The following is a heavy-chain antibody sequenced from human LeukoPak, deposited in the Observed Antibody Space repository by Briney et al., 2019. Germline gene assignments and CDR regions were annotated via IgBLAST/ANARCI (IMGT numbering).Heavy chain of an antibody. CDR2: IYYSGST. J-gene: IGHJ4*02. V-gene: IGHV4-59*12. Sequence: SETLSLTCTVSGGSISSYYWSWIRQPPGKGLEWIGYIYYSGSTNYNPSLKSRVTISVDTSKNQFSLKLSSVTAADTAVYYCARVGYSSGWYSDYWGQGTLVTVSS. CDR1: GGSISSYY. CDR3: ARVGYSSGWYSDY. D-gene: IGHD6-19*01.